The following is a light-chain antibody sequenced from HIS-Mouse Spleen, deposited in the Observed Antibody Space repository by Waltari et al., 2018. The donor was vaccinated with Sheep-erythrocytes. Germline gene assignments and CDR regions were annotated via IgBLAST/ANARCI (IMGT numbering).Light chain of an antibody. V-gene: IGLV2-23*01. Sequence: QSALTQPASVSGSPGQSITISCTGTSSDVGSYNLVSWYQQHPGKAPKLMIYEGSKGPSGVSNRFASSKAGNTASLTISGLQAEDEAEYYCCSYAGSSTWVFGGGTKLTVL. CDR3: CSYAGSSTWV. CDR1: SSDVGSYNL. CDR2: EGS. J-gene: IGLJ3*02.